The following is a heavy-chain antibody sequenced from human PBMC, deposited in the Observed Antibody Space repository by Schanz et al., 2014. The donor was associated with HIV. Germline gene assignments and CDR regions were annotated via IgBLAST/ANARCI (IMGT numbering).Heavy chain of an antibody. CDR1: GFTFSRYS. CDR2: ITSSSSYI. D-gene: IGHD5-18*01. CDR3: ARPVDTAMVPKLAFDY. Sequence: EVQLVESGGGLAKPGGSLRLSCAASGFTFSRYSLNWVRQAPGKGLEWVSSITSSSSYIYYADSVKGRFSVSRDNAKNSLYLQMNSLRAEDTAVYYCARPVDTAMVPKLAFDYWGQGTLVTVSS. J-gene: IGHJ4*02. V-gene: IGHV3-21*01.